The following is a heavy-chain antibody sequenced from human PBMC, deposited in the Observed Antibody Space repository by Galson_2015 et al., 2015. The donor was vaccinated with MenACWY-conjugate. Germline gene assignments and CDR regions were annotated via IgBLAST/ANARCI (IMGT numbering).Heavy chain of an antibody. D-gene: IGHD5-12*01. V-gene: IGHV3-23*01. CDR2: IDGSDGST. CDR3: AKPDPMIGYRGRLDY. CDR1: GSTFSSYA. Sequence: SLRLSCAASGSTFSSYAMSWVRQAPGKGLEWLSTIDGSDGSTFYADSVRGRFTISRDNSKNTLYLQMNSLRAEDTAVYYCAKPDPMIGYRGRLDYWGKGTLVTVSS. J-gene: IGHJ4*02.